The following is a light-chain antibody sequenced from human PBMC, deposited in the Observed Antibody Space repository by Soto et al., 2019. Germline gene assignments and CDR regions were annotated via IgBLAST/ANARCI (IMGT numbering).Light chain of an antibody. J-gene: IGLJ3*02. CDR3: AAWDDSLNGWV. CDR2: SYN. CDR1: SSNVGSYN. V-gene: IGLV1-44*01. Sequence: QPVLTQSPSASGTPGQRVTISCSGSSSNVGSYNVNWYQQVPGTAPKVLIHSYNQRPSGVSDRFSGSQSGTSASLAISDVQSEDEADYYCAAWDDSLNGWVFGGGTKLTVL.